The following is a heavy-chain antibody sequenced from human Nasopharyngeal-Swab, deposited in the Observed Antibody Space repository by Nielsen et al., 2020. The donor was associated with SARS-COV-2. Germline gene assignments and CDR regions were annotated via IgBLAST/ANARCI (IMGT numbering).Heavy chain of an antibody. J-gene: IGHJ4*02. CDR1: GYTFTSYG. D-gene: IGHD6-19*01. CDR2: ISAYNGNT. Sequence: ASVKVSCKASGYTFTSYGISWVRQAPGQGLEWMGWISAYNGNTNYAQKLQGRVTMTTDTSTSTAYMELRSLRSDDTAVYYCARRDYSSGWYYFDYWGQGILVTVSS. CDR3: ARRDYSSGWYYFDY. V-gene: IGHV1-18*01.